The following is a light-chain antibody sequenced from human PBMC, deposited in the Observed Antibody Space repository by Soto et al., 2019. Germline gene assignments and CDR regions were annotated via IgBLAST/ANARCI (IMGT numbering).Light chain of an antibody. V-gene: IGKV3-15*01. J-gene: IGKJ4*01. CDR3: QQYKNWPLP. CDR2: GAS. CDR1: QGVTSN. Sequence: EIVMTQSPATLPVSPGERATLSCRASQGVTSNLAWYQQKPGQAPRLVIYGASTRATGIPARFSGSGSGTEFTLNISSLQSEDFAVYYCQQYKNWPLPFGGGTKVEI.